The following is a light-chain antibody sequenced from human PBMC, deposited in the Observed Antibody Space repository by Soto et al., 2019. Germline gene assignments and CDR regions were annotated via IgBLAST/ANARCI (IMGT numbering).Light chain of an antibody. CDR2: GNN. J-gene: IGLJ2*01. CDR1: RSNIGAAYD. Sequence: QSVRTQPHSLSGVPGQRGTISCTGSRSNIGAAYDVHWYQQLPGTAPKLLIYGNNNLPSGVPDRFSGSKSGTSAALAITGLQAEDEVDYYCQSYESHLRGSNLVFGGGTQLTVL. CDR3: QSYESHLRGSNLV. V-gene: IGLV1-40*01.